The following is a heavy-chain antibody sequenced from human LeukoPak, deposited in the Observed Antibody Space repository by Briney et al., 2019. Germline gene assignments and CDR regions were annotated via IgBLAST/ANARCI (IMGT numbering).Heavy chain of an antibody. CDR2: INAGNGNT. D-gene: IGHD2-2*01. V-gene: IGHV1-3*01. J-gene: IGHJ3*02. Sequence: ASVKVSCKASGYTFTSYAMHWVRQAPGQRLEWMGWINAGNGNTKYSQKFQGRVTMTRDTSISTAYMELSRLRSDDTAVYYCAREVIEDIVVVPAARGAFDIWGQGTMVTVSS. CDR3: AREVIEDIVVVPAARGAFDI. CDR1: GYTFTSYA.